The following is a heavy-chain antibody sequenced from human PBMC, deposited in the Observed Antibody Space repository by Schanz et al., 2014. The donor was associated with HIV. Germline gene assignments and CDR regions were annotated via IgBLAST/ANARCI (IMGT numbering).Heavy chain of an antibody. CDR3: ARGDFGGSSVDY. CDR1: GGSFSDYY. V-gene: IGHV4-34*01. CDR2: INHSGST. J-gene: IGHJ4*01. D-gene: IGHD4-17*01. Sequence: QVQLQQWGAGLLKPSETLSLTCAVYGGSFSDYYWSWIRQPPGKGLEWIGEINHSGSTNYNPSLSSRVPISVDTSKRQFSLTLSSVTAADTAVYYCARGDFGGSSVDYWGHGNMVTVSS.